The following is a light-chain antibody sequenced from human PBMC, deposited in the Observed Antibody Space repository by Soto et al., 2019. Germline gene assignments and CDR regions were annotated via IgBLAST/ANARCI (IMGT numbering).Light chain of an antibody. CDR2: GVS. V-gene: IGKV3-15*01. Sequence: EILMTQSPDTLSVSPGESVTLSCRASQLFSSNLAWYQHKPGQAPRLLIYGVSTRDTGVPDRFSGSASGTEFTLTISSLQSEDFAVYYCQQYNNWPRTFGQGTRLEIK. CDR1: QLFSSN. CDR3: QQYNNWPRT. J-gene: IGKJ5*01.